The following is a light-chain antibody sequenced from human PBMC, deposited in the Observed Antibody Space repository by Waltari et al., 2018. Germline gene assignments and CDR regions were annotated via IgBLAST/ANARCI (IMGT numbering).Light chain of an antibody. Sequence: QSALTQPASVSGSPGQSVTISCTGTRSYVGHYKYGSCYQQHPGKAPKLMIYDVSNRPSGVSDRFSGSKSGNTASLTISGLQAEDEADYYCNSYSSSSSLVLFGGGTKLTVV. CDR1: RSYVGHYKY. J-gene: IGLJ2*01. V-gene: IGLV2-14*03. CDR3: NSYSSSSSLVL. CDR2: DVS.